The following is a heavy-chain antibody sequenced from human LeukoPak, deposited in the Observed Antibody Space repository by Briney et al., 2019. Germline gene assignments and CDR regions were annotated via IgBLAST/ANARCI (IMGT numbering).Heavy chain of an antibody. V-gene: IGHV1-18*01. Sequence: ASVKVSCKASGYTFTSYGISWVRQAPGQGLEWMGWISAYNGNTNYAQKLQGRVTMTTDTSTSTAYMELSSLRSEDTAVYYCARDYDFWSGYERYGMDVWGQGTTVTVSS. D-gene: IGHD3-3*01. CDR2: ISAYNGNT. J-gene: IGHJ6*02. CDR3: ARDYDFWSGYERYGMDV. CDR1: GYTFTSYG.